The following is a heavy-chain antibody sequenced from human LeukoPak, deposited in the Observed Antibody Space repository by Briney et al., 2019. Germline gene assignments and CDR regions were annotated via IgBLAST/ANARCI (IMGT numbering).Heavy chain of an antibody. CDR1: SFNFSNYW. D-gene: IGHD6-13*01. Sequence: GGSLRLSCAVSSFNFSNYWMSWVRQAPGKGLEWVANINQDGSEEYYVYFVKGRFTIFRDNAKNSLYLQMNSLRAEDTAVYCCARDPMSGTVDDWGQGTLVTVSS. CDR2: INQDGSEE. V-gene: IGHV3-7*01. CDR3: ARDPMSGTVDD. J-gene: IGHJ4*02.